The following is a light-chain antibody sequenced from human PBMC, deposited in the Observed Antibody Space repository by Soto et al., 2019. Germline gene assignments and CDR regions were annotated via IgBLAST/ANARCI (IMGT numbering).Light chain of an antibody. Sequence: DIQMTQSPPSLSASVGDRVTSTCRASQGIGNSLAWYQQKPGTVPKLLIYSASTLQSGVPSRFSGSGAGTDVTLTISSLQPEDVAAYYCQKYNTVPATFGQGTRLEI. CDR3: QKYNTVPAT. V-gene: IGKV1-27*01. CDR1: QGIGNS. CDR2: SAS. J-gene: IGKJ5*01.